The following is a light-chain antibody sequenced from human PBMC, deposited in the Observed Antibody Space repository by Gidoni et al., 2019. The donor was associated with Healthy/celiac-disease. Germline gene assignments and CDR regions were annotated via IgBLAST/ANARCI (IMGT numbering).Light chain of an antibody. Sequence: DIQMTQSPSSLSASVGDRVTITCRASQSISSYLNWYQQKPGKAPKLLIYAASSLQSGVPSRFSGSGSGTDFTLTISSLQPEEFATYYCQQSYSTPQTCXXXTKVEIK. CDR1: QSISSY. J-gene: IGKJ1*01. CDR3: QQSYSTPQT. V-gene: IGKV1-39*01. CDR2: AAS.